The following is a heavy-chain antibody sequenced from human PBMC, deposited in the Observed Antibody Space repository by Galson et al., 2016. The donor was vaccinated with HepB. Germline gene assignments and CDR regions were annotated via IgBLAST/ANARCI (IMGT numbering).Heavy chain of an antibody. J-gene: IGHJ4*02. V-gene: IGHV3-30*18. CDR2: ISSDRSDK. CDR3: AKDRSSSWTHDH. Sequence: SLRLSCAASGLIFSNYGMHWVRQAPGKGLEWVAVISSDRSDKVYADSVKGRFTISRDNSKNTLFLQMSSLGAEDTAVYYCAKDRSSSWTHDHWGQGTLVTVSS. CDR1: GLIFSNYG. D-gene: IGHD2-2*01.